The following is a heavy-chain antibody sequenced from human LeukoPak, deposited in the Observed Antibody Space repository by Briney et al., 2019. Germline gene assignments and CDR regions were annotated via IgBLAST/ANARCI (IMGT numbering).Heavy chain of an antibody. CDR2: IYTTGNT. J-gene: IGHJ4*02. CDR3: TRDSEEGPSDY. Sequence: SETLSLTCTVSGGSISSFSWSWIRQPAGKGLEWIGRIYTTGNTNSNPSLKSRLTMSLDTSKNQFSLKLSSVTAADTAVYYCTRDSEEGPSDYWGQGTLVTVSS. V-gene: IGHV4-4*07. CDR1: GGSISSFS.